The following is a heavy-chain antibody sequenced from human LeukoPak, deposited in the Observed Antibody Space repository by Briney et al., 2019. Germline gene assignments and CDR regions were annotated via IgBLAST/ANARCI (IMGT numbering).Heavy chain of an antibody. J-gene: IGHJ4*02. CDR1: GYSFSGHY. CDR2: ISPNSAAS. CDR3: ARDFYGSRPGAFDY. V-gene: IGHV1-2*06. D-gene: IGHD3-10*01. Sequence: ASVKVSCKASGYSFSGHYIHWVRQAPGQGLEWMGQISPNSAASHYAQKFQDRVTMTSDTSINMAYMELRSLRSDDTAVYYCARDFYGSRPGAFDYWGQGTLITVSS.